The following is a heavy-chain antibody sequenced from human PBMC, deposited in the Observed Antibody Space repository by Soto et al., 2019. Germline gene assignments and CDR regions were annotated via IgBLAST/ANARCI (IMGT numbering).Heavy chain of an antibody. CDR2: IYHSGTT. J-gene: IGHJ4*02. D-gene: IGHD2-15*01. CDR1: GGSISDNW. V-gene: IGHV4-4*02. Sequence: QVQLQESGPGLVKPSGTLSLTCAVAGGSISDNWWSWVRQAPGKGLEWIGEIYHSGTTYYNPSLKGGVIILVVKSASQISLTLSSVTAADTAVYYCARHVAVPRTRGFDYWGQGALVAVSS. CDR3: ARHVAVPRTRGFDY.